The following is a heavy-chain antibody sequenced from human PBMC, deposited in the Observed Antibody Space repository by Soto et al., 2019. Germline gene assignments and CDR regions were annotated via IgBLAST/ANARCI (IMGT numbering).Heavy chain of an antibody. Sequence: GGSLRLSCAASGFIFSNFGMHWVRQAPGKGLEWVAVISYDGSKKYYADSVKGRFTISRDNSKNTLYLQMNSLRAEDTAVYYCAKDGLLNYYDSSGSQRGQGTLVTVSS. CDR2: ISYDGSKK. CDR1: GFIFSNFG. V-gene: IGHV3-30*18. CDR3: AKDGLLNYYDSSGSQ. J-gene: IGHJ4*02. D-gene: IGHD3-22*01.